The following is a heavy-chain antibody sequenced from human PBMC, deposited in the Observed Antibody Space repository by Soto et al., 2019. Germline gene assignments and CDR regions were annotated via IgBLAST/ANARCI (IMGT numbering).Heavy chain of an antibody. CDR2: ISSNGGST. J-gene: IGHJ5*02. D-gene: IGHD3-22*01. Sequence: HPGGSLRLSCSASGFTFSSYAVHWVRQAPGKGLEYVSAISSNGGSTYYADSVKGRFTISRDNSKNTLYLQMSSLRAEDTAVYYCVKAISGYRTGFDPWGQGTLVTVSS. CDR3: VKAISGYRTGFDP. CDR1: GFTFSSYA. V-gene: IGHV3-64D*08.